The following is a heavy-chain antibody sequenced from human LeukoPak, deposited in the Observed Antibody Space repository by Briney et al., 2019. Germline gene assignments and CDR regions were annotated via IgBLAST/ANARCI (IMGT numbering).Heavy chain of an antibody. CDR3: AREVRFSSSSWTAYYFDY. CDR2: INPNSGGT. Sequence: ASVKVSCKASGYTFIAYYMHWVRQAPGQGLEWMGWINPNSGGTNYAQKFQGRVTMTRDTSISTAYMELSRLRSDDTAVYYCAREVRFSSSSWTAYYFDYWGQGTLVTVSS. V-gene: IGHV1-2*02. D-gene: IGHD6-13*01. J-gene: IGHJ4*02. CDR1: GYTFIAYY.